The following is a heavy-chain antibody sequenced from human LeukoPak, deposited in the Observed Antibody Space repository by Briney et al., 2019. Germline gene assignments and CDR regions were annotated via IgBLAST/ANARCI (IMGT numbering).Heavy chain of an antibody. V-gene: IGHV4-59*12. J-gene: IGHJ5*02. CDR1: GGSISSYY. D-gene: IGHD5-12*01. Sequence: PSETLSLTCTVSGGSISSYYWSWIRQPPGKGLEWIGYIYYSGSTNYNPSLKSRVTISVDTSKNQFSLKLTSVTAADTAVFYCARLDIGDSGNPNWFDPWGQGTLVTVSS. CDR3: ARLDIGDSGNPNWFDP. CDR2: IYYSGST.